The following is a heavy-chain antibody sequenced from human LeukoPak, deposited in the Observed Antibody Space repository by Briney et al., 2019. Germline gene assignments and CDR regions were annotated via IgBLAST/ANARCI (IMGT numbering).Heavy chain of an antibody. CDR3: ASSGSYRTQHYFDY. CDR1: GFTFSNYA. CDR2: IYSGGST. D-gene: IGHD1-26*01. J-gene: IGHJ4*02. V-gene: IGHV3-66*01. Sequence: GGSLRLSCVASGFTFSNYAMSWVRQAPGKGLEWVSVIYSGGSTYYADSVKGRFTISRDNSKNTLYLQMNSLRAEDTAVYYCASSGSYRTQHYFDYWGQGTLVTVSS.